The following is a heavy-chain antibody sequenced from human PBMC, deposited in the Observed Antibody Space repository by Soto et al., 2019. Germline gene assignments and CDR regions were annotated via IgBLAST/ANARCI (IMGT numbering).Heavy chain of an antibody. CDR1: GDSVSSASAA. Sequence: SQTLSLTCAISGDSVSSASAAWTWIRQSPSRGLEWLGRTYYRSKWYNDYAVSVKSRITINPDTSKNQFSLQLNSVTADDTAIYYCARGRSGTLPHWGQGTLVTVSS. V-gene: IGHV6-1*01. D-gene: IGHD1-1*01. CDR3: ARGRSGTLPH. CDR2: TYYRSKWYN. J-gene: IGHJ4*02.